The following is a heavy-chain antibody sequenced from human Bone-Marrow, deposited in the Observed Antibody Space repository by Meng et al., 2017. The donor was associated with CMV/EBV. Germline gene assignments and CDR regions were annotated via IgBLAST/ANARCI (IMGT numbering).Heavy chain of an antibody. D-gene: IGHD5-24*01. CDR3: ALMATTVYYYGMDV. V-gene: IGHV3-7*01. CDR2: IKQDGSEK. Sequence: GGSLRLSCAASGFTFSSYWMSWARQAPGKGLEWVANIKQDGSEKYYVDSVKGRFTISRDNAKNSLYLQMNSLRAEDTAVYYCALMATTVYYYGMDVWGQGTTVTVSS. CDR1: GFTFSSYW. J-gene: IGHJ6*02.